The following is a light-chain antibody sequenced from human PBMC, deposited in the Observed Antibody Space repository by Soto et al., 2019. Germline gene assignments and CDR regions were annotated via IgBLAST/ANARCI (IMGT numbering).Light chain of an antibody. CDR1: QDINND. CDR3: QRYKSAPWT. CDR2: AAS. V-gene: IGKV1-27*01. J-gene: IGKJ1*01. Sequence: DIQMTQSPSSLSASVGDRVTITCRASQDINNDLAWYQQKPGKVPKLLIYAASTLQSGVPSRFSGSGSGTDFTLTISSLQPEDVATYYCQRYKSAPWTFGQGTKVEIK.